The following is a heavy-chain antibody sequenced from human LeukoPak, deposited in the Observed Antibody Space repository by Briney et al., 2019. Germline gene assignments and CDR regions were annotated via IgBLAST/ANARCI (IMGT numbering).Heavy chain of an antibody. D-gene: IGHD5-12*01. J-gene: IGHJ4*02. CDR3: ARGWLRSSFDL. V-gene: IGHV6-1*01. CDR1: GDSVSSNSVA. Sequence: SQTLSLTCAISGDSVSSNSVAWNWIRQSPSRGLEWLGTTYYSSKWYNDYAVSVKGRVTINPDTSKNKFSLQLSSVTPEDTAVYYCARGWLRSSFDLWGQGTLVTVSS. CDR2: TYYSSKWYN.